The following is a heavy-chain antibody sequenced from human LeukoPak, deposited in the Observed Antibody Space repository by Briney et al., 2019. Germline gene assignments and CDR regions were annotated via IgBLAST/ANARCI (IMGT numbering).Heavy chain of an antibody. D-gene: IGHD5-24*01. CDR1: AGTFSSYA. CDR3: ARDAEMATMGWVDP. V-gene: IGHV1-69*05. CDR2: IIPIFGTA. J-gene: IGHJ5*02. Sequence: ASVTVSCPASAGTFSSYAISWVRQATAQGLEWMGGIIPIFGTANYAQKFQGRVTITRDESTNTSYLQLSSLRSEDTAVYYCARDAEMATMGWVDPWGQGTLVTVSS.